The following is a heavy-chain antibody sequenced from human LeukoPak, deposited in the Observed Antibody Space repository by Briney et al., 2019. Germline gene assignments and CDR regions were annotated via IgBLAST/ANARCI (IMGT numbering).Heavy chain of an antibody. CDR1: GFTFSSYS. CDR2: ISSSSSYI. CDR3: AREVFGLQPDY. Sequence: GGSLRLSCAASGFTFSSYSMNWVRQAPGKGLEWVSSISSSSSYIYYADSVKGRFTISRDNAKNSLYLQMNSLRAGDTAVYYCAREVFGLQPDYWGQGTLVTVSS. D-gene: IGHD5-24*01. J-gene: IGHJ4*02. V-gene: IGHV3-21*01.